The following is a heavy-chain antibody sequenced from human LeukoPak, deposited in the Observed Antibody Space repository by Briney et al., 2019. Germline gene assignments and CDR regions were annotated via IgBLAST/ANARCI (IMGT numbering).Heavy chain of an antibody. CDR1: GFTFSSYA. CDR2: IRSKAYGGTT. CDR3: TRGPGGSGWYEEYYFDY. V-gene: IGHV3-49*04. J-gene: IGHJ4*02. D-gene: IGHD6-19*01. Sequence: GGSVRLSCAASGFTFSSYAMSWVRQAPGKGLEWVGFIRSKAYGGTTEYAASVKGRFTISRDDSKSIAYLQMNSLKTEDTAVYYCTRGPGGSGWYEEYYFDYWGQGTLVTVSS.